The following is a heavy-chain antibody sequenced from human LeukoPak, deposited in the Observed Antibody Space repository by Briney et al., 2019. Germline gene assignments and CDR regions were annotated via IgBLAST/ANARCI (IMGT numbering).Heavy chain of an antibody. CDR3: ARMGDSGWYKGDDAFDI. V-gene: IGHV4-59*01. CDR2: IYYSGST. D-gene: IGHD6-19*01. Sequence: KPSETLSLTCTVSGGSISSYYWSWIRQPPGKGLEGIGYIYYSGSTNYNPSLKSRVTISVDTSKNQFSLKLSSVTAADTAVDLCARMGDSGWYKGDDAFDIWGQGTMVTVSS. CDR1: GGSISSYY. J-gene: IGHJ3*02.